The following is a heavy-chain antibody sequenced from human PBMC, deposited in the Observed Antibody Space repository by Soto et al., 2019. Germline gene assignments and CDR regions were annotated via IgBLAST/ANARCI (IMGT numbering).Heavy chain of an antibody. CDR3: ARGGHVVVVTAALDY. J-gene: IGHJ4*02. D-gene: IGHD2-21*02. CDR1: GDTFTDYY. CDR2: VNPSGGHT. V-gene: IGHV1-46*01. Sequence: QVQLMQSGAEVKKPGASVKVSCKASGDTFTDYYIHWVRQAPGQGLEWMGTVNPSGGHTTYAQHVLGRVTMTRDTSTGTLYMELTRLTSDDTAIYYCARGGHVVVVTAALDYWGQGTLVTVSS.